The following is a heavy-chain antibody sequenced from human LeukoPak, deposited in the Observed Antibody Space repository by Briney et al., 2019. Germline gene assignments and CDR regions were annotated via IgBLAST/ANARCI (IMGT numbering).Heavy chain of an antibody. J-gene: IGHJ5*02. CDR1: GYTFTGYY. V-gene: IGHV1-2*02. CDR3: ARGGGFLRVLTWFDP. Sequence: ASVKVSCKASGYTFTGYYMHWVRQAPGQGLEWMGWINPNSGGTNYAQNLQDRVAMTTDTSTSTAYMELRSLRPDDTAVYYCARGGGFLRVLTWFDPWGQGSLVTVSS. D-gene: IGHD4/OR15-4a*01. CDR2: INPNSGGT.